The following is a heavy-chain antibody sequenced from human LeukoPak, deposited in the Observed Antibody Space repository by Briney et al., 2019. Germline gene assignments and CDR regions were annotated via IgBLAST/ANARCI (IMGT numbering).Heavy chain of an antibody. CDR1: GFTFSSYA. CDR3: AKKFRGTTVISGDYFDY. V-gene: IGHV3-30-3*02. CDR2: MSSDGSKK. D-gene: IGHD4-17*01. Sequence: GGSLRLSCAASGFTFSSYAMHWVRQTPGKGLEWVAVMSSDGSKKYYADSVKGRFTISRDNSKNTLYLQMNSLRAEDTAVYYCAKKFRGTTVISGDYFDYWGQGALVTVSS. J-gene: IGHJ4*02.